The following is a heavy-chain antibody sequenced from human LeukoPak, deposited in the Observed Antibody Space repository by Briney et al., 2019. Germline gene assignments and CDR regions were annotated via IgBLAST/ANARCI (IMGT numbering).Heavy chain of an antibody. J-gene: IGHJ5*02. CDR1: GFTFSSYP. Sequence: GTSLRLSCAASGFTFSSYPMHWVRQAPGKGLEWVVVIWYDGSNKYYAYSVKGRFTISRDNSKNTLYLKMNSVRAEDTAVYYCARAGPPAFDPWGQGTLVTVSS. CDR2: IWYDGSNK. CDR3: ARAGPPAFDP. V-gene: IGHV3-33*08.